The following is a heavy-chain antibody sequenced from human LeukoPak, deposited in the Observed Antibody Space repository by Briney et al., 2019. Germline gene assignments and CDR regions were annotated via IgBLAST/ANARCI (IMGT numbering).Heavy chain of an antibody. CDR3: ARDPMGVTPVVGS. D-gene: IGHD4-23*01. CDR1: GDSISSGGYY. J-gene: IGHJ4*02. CDR2: IFYSGGT. V-gene: IGHV4-31*03. Sequence: SETLSLTCTVSGDSISSGGYYWSWIRQHPGKGLEWIGYIFYSGGTYYNPSLKSRVTISLDTSKNQFSLRLSSVTAADTAVYYCARDPMGVTPVVGSWGQGTLVTVSS.